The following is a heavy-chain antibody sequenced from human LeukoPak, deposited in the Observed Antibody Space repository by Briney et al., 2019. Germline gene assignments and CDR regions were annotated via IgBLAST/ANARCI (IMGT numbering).Heavy chain of an antibody. CDR1: GGTFSSYA. CDR3: ARPYCSSTSCYDWFDP. V-gene: IGHV1-69*13. CDR2: IIPIFGTA. Sequence: ASVKVSFKASGGTFSSYAISWVRQAPGQGIEWMGGIIPIFGTANYAQKFQGRVTITADESTSTAYMELSSLRSEDTAVYYCARPYCSSTSCYDWFDPWGQGTLVTVSS. J-gene: IGHJ5*02. D-gene: IGHD2-2*01.